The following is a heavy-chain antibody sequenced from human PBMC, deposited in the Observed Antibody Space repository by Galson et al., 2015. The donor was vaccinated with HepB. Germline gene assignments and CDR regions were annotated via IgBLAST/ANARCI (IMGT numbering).Heavy chain of an antibody. Sequence: SLRLSCAASGFTFSNAWMSWVRQAPGKGLEWVGRIKSKTDGGTTDYAAPVKGRFTISRDDSKNTLYLQMNSLKTEDTAVYYCTTGLRYDYVWGSYRYDDYWGQGTLVTVSS. CDR2: IKSKTDGGTT. V-gene: IGHV3-15*01. D-gene: IGHD3-16*02. J-gene: IGHJ4*02. CDR3: TTGLRYDYVWGSYRYDDY. CDR1: GFTFSNAW.